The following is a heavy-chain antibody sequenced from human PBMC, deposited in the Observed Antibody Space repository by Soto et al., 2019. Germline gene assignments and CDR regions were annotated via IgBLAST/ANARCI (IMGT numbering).Heavy chain of an antibody. J-gene: IGHJ5*02. V-gene: IGHV3-23*01. D-gene: IGHD2-8*01. CDR1: GFSFFSYA. CDR3: AKVEMGWFAH. CDR2: ISGSGGHT. Sequence: PGGSLRLSCGVSGFSFFSYAMSWVRQAPGKGLEWVSTISGSGGHTYYADSVKGRFVVSRDNDKNTLYLHMNSLTGEDTAIYFCAKVEMGWFAHWGQGTQVTVSS.